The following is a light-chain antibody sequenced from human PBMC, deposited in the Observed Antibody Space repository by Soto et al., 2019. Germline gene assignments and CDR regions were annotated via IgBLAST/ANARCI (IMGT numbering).Light chain of an antibody. CDR1: KLGDKY. J-gene: IGLJ2*01. CDR3: QAWDSSTTWVV. CDR2: QHS. Sequence: SYELTQPPSVSVSPGQTASITCSGDKLGDKYACWYQQKPGQSPVLVIYQHSKRPSGIPERCSGSNSANTATLTISGTQAMDEADYYCQAWDSSTTWVVFGGGTQLTVL. V-gene: IGLV3-1*01.